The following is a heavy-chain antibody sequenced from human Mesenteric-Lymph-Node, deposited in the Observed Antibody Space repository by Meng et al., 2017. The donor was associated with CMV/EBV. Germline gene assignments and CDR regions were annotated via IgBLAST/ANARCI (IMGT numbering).Heavy chain of an antibody. D-gene: IGHD3-10*01. J-gene: IGHJ4*02. V-gene: IGHV3-11*01. CDR1: GFNFSDHY. CDR3: AKTKGSGFDY. Sequence: IYCASSGFNFSDHYMSWIRQAPGKGLEWVSVISSSSTTIYYADSVKGRFTISRDNAQNSLSLQMNSVRAEDTAVYYCAKTKGSGFDYWGQGALVTVSS. CDR2: ISSSSTTI.